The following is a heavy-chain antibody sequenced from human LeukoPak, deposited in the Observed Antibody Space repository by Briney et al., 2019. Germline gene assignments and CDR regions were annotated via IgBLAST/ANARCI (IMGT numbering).Heavy chain of an antibody. V-gene: IGHV1-8*01. J-gene: IGHJ4*02. CDR1: GYTFTSYD. CDR3: ARHLTYYYDSSGCIDY. D-gene: IGHD3-22*01. CDR2: LNPNSGNT. Sequence: ASVKVSCKASGYTFTSYDINWVRQATGQGLEWMGWLNPNSGNTGYAQKFQGRVTMTRNTSISTAYMELSSLRSEDTAVYYCARHLTYYYDSSGCIDYWGQGTLVTVSS.